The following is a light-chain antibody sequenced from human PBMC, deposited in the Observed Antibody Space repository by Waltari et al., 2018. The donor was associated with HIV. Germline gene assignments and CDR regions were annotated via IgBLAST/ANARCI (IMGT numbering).Light chain of an antibody. V-gene: IGLV1-44*01. CDR3: AAWDDSLNGWV. J-gene: IGLJ3*02. CDR1: RSNIGTNP. CDR2: NHD. Sequence: QSVLTQPPSASGAPGHRVTISCSGSRSNIGTNPINWYQHLPRAAPRLLTSNHDQRPSGVPDRCSDSRSGTSGSLAISGLQSEDESDYYCAAWDDSLNGWVFGGGTKRTVL.